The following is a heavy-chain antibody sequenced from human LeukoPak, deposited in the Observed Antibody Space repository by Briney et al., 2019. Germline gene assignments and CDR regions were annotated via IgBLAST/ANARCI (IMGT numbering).Heavy chain of an antibody. Sequence: SETLSLTCTVSGCSISSYYWSWIRQPPGKGLEWIGYIYYSGYTNYNPSLKRRVTISVDTSKNQFSLKLSSVTAAETAVYYCARTTMVRGTYYMDVWGKGTTVTISS. CDR3: ARTTMVRGTYYMDV. CDR1: GCSISSYY. D-gene: IGHD3-10*01. J-gene: IGHJ6*03. CDR2: IYYSGYT. V-gene: IGHV4-59*01.